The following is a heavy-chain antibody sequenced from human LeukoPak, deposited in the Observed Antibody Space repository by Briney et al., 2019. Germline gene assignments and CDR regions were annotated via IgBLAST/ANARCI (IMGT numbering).Heavy chain of an antibody. V-gene: IGHV3-9*03. CDR2: ISWNSGSI. CDR1: GFIFDDYA. D-gene: IGHD6-6*01. CDR3: AKDIGFSIAAGGYFDY. Sequence: GGSLRLSCAVSGFIFDDYAMHWVRQAPGKGLEWVSGISWNSGSIGYADSVKGRFTISRDNAKNSLYLQMNSLRAEDMALYYCAKDIGFSIAAGGYFDYWGQGTLVTVSS. J-gene: IGHJ4*02.